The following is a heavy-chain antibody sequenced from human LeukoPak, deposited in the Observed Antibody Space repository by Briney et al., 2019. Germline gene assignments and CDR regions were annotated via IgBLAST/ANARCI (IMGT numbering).Heavy chain of an antibody. J-gene: IGHJ3*02. CDR1: GFTFDNAW. V-gene: IGHV3-15*01. CDR2: IYSKTDGGTA. CDR3: TTGFFGVVNDAFDI. Sequence: GGSLRLSCAASGFTFDNAWMNWVRQAPGKGLEWVGRIYSKTDGGTADYAAPVKGRFTISRDDSKNTLWLQMNSLKTEDTAVYYCTTGFFGVVNDAFDIWGQGTMVIVSS. D-gene: IGHD3-3*01.